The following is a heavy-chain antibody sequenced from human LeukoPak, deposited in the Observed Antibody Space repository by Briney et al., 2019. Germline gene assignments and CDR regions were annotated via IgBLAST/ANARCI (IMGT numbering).Heavy chain of an antibody. CDR2: ISVSGGSI. J-gene: IGHJ6*02. CDR1: GFTFSSYA. V-gene: IGHV3-23*01. CDR3: ANPAYGMDV. Sequence: GGSLRLSCAASGFTFSSYAMSWVRQAPGKGLEWVSAISVSGGSIYYADSVKGRFTIPRDNPKNTLYLQMNSLRAEDTAVYYWANPAYGMDVWGQGTTVTVSS.